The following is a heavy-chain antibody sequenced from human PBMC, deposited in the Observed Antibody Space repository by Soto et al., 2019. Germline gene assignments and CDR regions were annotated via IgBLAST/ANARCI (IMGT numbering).Heavy chain of an antibody. CDR3: ASTTYDSSGYSGGYFDL. D-gene: IGHD3-22*01. J-gene: IGHJ2*01. V-gene: IGHV1-69*01. CDR2: IIPIFGTA. Sequence: QVQLVQSGAEVKKPGSSVKVSCKASGGTFSSYAISWVRQAPGQGLEWMGGIIPIFGTANYAQKFQGRVTITADESTSTAYMELSSLRSEDTAVYYCASTTYDSSGYSGGYFDLWGRGTLFTVSS. CDR1: GGTFSSYA.